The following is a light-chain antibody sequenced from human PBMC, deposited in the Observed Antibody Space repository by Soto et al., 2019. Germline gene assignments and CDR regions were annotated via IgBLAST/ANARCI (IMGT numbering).Light chain of an antibody. V-gene: IGKV3-20*01. CDR1: QLFSSN. CDR3: QQYGSSPWT. Sequence: DIVLTQSPGTLSLSPGERATLSCRASQLFSSNLAWYQHKPGQAPRLLIYGASSRATGIPDRFSGSGSGTDFTLTISRLEPEDFAVYYCQQYGSSPWTFGQGTKVDIK. J-gene: IGKJ1*01. CDR2: GAS.